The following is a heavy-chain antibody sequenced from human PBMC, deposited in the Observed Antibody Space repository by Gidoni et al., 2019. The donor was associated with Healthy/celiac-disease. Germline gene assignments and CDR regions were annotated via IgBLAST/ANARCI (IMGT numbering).Heavy chain of an antibody. D-gene: IGHD2-2*01. CDR3: VIGDGKYQPLPQDY. J-gene: IGHJ4*02. Sequence: EVQLVESGGGLVQPGGSLRLSCSASGFTFSSYAMHWVRQAPGKGLEYVSAISSNGGSTYYADSVKGRFTISRDNSKNTLYLQMSSLRAEDTAVYYCVIGDGKYQPLPQDYWGQGTLVTVSS. V-gene: IGHV3-64D*06. CDR1: GFTFSSYA. CDR2: ISSNGGST.